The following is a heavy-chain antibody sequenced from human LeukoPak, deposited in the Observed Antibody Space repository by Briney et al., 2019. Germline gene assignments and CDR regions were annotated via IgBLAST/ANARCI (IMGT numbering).Heavy chain of an antibody. Sequence: SETLSLTCTVSGGSISSSSPYWGWIRQPPGKGLEWIGSIYYSGSTYYNPSLKSRVTISVDTSKNQFSLKLSSVTAADTAVYYCARGDLSYYDFWSGYYTPDAFDIWGQGTMVTVSS. CDR2: IYYSGST. CDR1: GGSISSSSPY. D-gene: IGHD3-3*01. CDR3: ARGDLSYYDFWSGYYTPDAFDI. V-gene: IGHV4-39*01. J-gene: IGHJ3*02.